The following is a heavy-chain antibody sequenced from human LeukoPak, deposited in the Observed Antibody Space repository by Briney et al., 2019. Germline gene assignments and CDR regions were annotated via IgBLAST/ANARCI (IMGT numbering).Heavy chain of an antibody. D-gene: IGHD2-15*01. V-gene: IGHV1-69*05. Sequence: SVKVSCKASGGTFSSYAISWVRQAPGQGLEWMGRIIPIFGTANYAQKFQGRVTITTDESTSTAYMELSSLRSEDTAVYYCARDFFHGHCSGLSCFLLDYWGQGSLVTVSS. CDR2: IIPIFGTA. CDR3: ARDFFHGHCSGLSCFLLDY. CDR1: GGTFSSYA. J-gene: IGHJ4*02.